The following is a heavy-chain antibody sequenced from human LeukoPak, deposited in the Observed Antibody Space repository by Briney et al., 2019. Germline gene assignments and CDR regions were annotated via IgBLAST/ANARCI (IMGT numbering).Heavy chain of an antibody. V-gene: IGHV3-48*01. Sequence: GSLRLSCAASGFTFSSYSMNWVRQAPGKGLEWVSYISSSSSTIYYADSVKGRFTISRDKAKNSLYLQMNSLRAEDTAVYYCARDERFLEWLLASDYWGQGTLVTVSS. J-gene: IGHJ4*02. CDR3: ARDERFLEWLLASDY. CDR2: ISSSSSTI. D-gene: IGHD3-3*01. CDR1: GFTFSSYS.